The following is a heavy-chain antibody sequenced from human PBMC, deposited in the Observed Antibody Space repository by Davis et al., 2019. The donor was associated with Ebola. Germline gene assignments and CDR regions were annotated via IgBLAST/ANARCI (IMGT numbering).Heavy chain of an antibody. Sequence: GESLKISCAASGFTVSSNYMSWVRQAPGKGLEWVSVIYSGGITYYADSVKGRFTISRDNSKNTLYLQMNSLRAEDTAVYYCARVQAVAGLYYYYGMDVWGQGTTVTVSS. CDR3: ARVQAVAGLYYYYGMDV. V-gene: IGHV3-53*05. D-gene: IGHD6-19*01. CDR1: GFTVSSNY. J-gene: IGHJ6*02. CDR2: IYSGGIT.